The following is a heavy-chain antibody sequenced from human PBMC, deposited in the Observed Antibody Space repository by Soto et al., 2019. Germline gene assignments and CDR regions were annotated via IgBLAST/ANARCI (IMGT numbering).Heavy chain of an antibody. CDR1: GYSFTSYW. CDR2: IYPGDSDT. Sequence: GESLKISCKGSGYSFTSYWIGWVRQVPGKGLEWMGIIYPGDSDTRYSPSFQGQVTISADKSISTAYLQWNDLKASDTAMYYCARRHLVEDAFDIWGQGTMVTVSS. D-gene: IGHD6-6*01. J-gene: IGHJ3*02. CDR3: ARRHLVEDAFDI. V-gene: IGHV5-51*01.